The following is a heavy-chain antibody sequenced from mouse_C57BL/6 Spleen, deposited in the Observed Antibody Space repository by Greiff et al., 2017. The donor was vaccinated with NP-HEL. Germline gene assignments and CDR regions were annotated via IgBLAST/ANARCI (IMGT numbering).Heavy chain of an antibody. J-gene: IGHJ2*01. V-gene: IGHV1-64*01. CDR3: ARITTVHDY. CDR2: IHPNSGST. Sequence: QVQLQQPGAELVRPGTSVKLSCKASGYTFTSYWMHWVKQRPGQGLEWIGMIHPNSGSTNYNEKFKSKATLTVDKSSSTAYMQLSSLTSEDSAVYYCARITTVHDYWGQGTTLTVSS. D-gene: IGHD1-1*01. CDR1: GYTFTSYW.